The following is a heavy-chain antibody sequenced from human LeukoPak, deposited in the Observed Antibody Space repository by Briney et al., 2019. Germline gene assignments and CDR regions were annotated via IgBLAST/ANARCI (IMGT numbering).Heavy chain of an antibody. V-gene: IGHV3-20*04. D-gene: IGHD3-3*01. J-gene: IGHJ4*02. Sequence: GGSLRLSCAASGFTFDDYGMSWVRQAPGKGLEWVSGINWNGGSTNYADSVKGRFTISRDNAKNSLYLQMNSLRAEDTALYYCARVPLIRLLEWRYYFDYWGQGTLVTVSS. CDR1: GFTFDDYG. CDR2: INWNGGST. CDR3: ARVPLIRLLEWRYYFDY.